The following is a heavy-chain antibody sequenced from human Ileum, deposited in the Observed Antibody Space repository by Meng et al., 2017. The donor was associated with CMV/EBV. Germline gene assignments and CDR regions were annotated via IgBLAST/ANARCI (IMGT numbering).Heavy chain of an antibody. CDR1: GYTFTDYY. J-gene: IGHJ4*02. CDR2: IRASNGHT. Sequence: ASVKVSCKASGYTFTDYYMHWVRQAPGQGLEWMGWIRASNGHTNYPQKFQGRVTVTTDTSTSTAYMELRSLRSDDTAVYYCARDFNYIYDYWGQGTLVTVSS. CDR3: ARDFNYIYDY. D-gene: IGHD1-7*01. V-gene: IGHV1-18*04.